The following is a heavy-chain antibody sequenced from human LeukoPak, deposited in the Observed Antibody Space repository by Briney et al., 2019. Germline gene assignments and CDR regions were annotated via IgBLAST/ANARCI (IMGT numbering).Heavy chain of an antibody. CDR3: ARRLITGTTGDAFDI. D-gene: IGHD1-7*01. CDR2: IYYSGST. Sequence: SETLSLTCTVSGGSISSYDWSWIRQPPGKGLEWIGYIYYSGSTNYNPSLKSRVTISVDTSKNQFSLKLSSVTAADTAVYYCARRLITGTTGDAFDIWGQGTMVTVSS. CDR1: GGSISSYD. J-gene: IGHJ3*02. V-gene: IGHV4-59*08.